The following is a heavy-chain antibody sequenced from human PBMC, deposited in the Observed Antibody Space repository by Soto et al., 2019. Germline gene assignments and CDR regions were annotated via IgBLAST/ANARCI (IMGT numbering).Heavy chain of an antibody. Sequence: WASVKVSCKASGYTFTSYGISWVRQAPGQGLEWMGRISAYNGNTNYAQKLQGRVTMTTDTSTSTAYMELRSLRSDDTAVYYCARDNGYCSSTSCYSHGMDVWGQGTTVTVSS. CDR3: ARDNGYCSSTSCYSHGMDV. D-gene: IGHD2-2*02. CDR1: GYTFTSYG. CDR2: ISAYNGNT. J-gene: IGHJ6*02. V-gene: IGHV1-18*04.